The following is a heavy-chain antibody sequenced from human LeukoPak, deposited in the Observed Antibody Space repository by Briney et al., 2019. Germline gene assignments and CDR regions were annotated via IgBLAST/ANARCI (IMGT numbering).Heavy chain of an antibody. CDR1: DYSISSGYY. Sequence: PSETLSLTCTVSDYSISSGYYWGWIRQPPGKGLEWIGSVYHSGSTYYNPSLKSRVTISIDTSKNQFSLKPTSVTAADTAVYYCARHGYCGGDCYLFDYWGQGTLVTVSS. CDR3: ARHGYCGGDCYLFDY. D-gene: IGHD2-21*01. J-gene: IGHJ4*02. CDR2: VYHSGST. V-gene: IGHV4-38-2*02.